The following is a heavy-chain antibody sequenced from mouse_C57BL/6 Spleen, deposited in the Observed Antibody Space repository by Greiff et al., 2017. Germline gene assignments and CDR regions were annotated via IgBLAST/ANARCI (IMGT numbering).Heavy chain of an antibody. D-gene: IGHD4-1*01. J-gene: IGHJ4*01. CDR3: ARHDGELGDAMDY. Sequence: VQLVESGPGLVAPSQSLSIPCTVSGFSLTRYGVHWVRQPPGKGLEWLVVIWSDGSTTYNSALKSRLCIRKANSKSQVFLKMNSLQTDDTAMYYCARHDGELGDAMDYWGQGTSVTVSA. CDR1: GFSLTRYG. V-gene: IGHV2-6-1*01. CDR2: IWSDGST.